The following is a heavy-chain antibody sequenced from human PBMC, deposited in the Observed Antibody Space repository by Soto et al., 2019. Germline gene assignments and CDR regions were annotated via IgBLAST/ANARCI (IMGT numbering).Heavy chain of an antibody. J-gene: IGHJ4*02. CDR2: IYYSGST. CDR3: ARPTYNSGSPFDY. Sequence: SETLSLTCAVSGGSISSGGYSWNWIRQPPGKGLEWIGYIYYSGSTNYNPSLKSRVTISVDTSKNQFSLKLSSVTAADTAVYYCARPTYNSGSPFDYWGQGTLVPVSS. D-gene: IGHD1-20*01. CDR1: GGSISSGGYS. V-gene: IGHV4-61*08.